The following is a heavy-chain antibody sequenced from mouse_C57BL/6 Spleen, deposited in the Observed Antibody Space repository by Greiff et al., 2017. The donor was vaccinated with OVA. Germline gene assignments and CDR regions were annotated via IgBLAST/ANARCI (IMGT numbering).Heavy chain of an antibody. CDR1: GYTFTSYW. D-gene: IGHD1-1*01. CDR3: ASDYGSRGYCDV. Sequence: VQLQQPGAELVRPGASVKLSCKASGYTFTSYWMHWVKQRPIQGLEWIGNIDPSDSDTHYNQKFKDKATLTVDKSSSTAYMQLSSLTSEDSAVYDCASDYGSRGYCDVWGTGTTVTVSS. J-gene: IGHJ1*03. V-gene: IGHV1-52*01. CDR2: IDPSDSDT.